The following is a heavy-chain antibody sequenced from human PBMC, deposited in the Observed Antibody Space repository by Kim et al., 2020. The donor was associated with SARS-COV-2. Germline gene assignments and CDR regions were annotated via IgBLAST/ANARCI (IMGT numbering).Heavy chain of an antibody. J-gene: IGHJ4*02. D-gene: IGHD6-13*01. CDR1: GGSFSGYY. CDR3: ARSGSSSWYFGGKPSPSRKYYFDY. V-gene: IGHV4-34*01. CDR2: INHSGST. Sequence: SETLSLTCAVYGGSFSGYYWSWIRQPPGKGLEWIGEINHSGSTNYNPSLKSRVTISVDTSKNQFSLKLSSVTAADTAVYYCARSGSSSWYFGGKPSPSRKYYFDYWGQGTLVTVSS.